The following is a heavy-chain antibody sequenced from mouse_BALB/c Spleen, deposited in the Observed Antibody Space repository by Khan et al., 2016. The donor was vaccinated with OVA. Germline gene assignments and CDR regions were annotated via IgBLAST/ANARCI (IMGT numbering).Heavy chain of an antibody. CDR1: GFSLTNYG. CDR2: IWSDGST. D-gene: IGHD2-10*01. J-gene: IGHJ4*01. V-gene: IGHV2-6-1*01. CDR3: ARQPYYHYNIMDY. Sequence: QVQLKESGPGLVAPSQSLSITCTISGFSLTNYGVHWVRQPPGKGLEWLVVIWSDGSTTYNSALKSRLTISKDNSKSQVFLKMNSLQTDDTAVYFCARQPYYHYNIMDYWGQGTSVIVSS.